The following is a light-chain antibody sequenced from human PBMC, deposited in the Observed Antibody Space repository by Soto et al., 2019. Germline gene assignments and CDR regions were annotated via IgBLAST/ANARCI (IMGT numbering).Light chain of an antibody. J-gene: IGLJ1*01. CDR2: RNN. Sequence: QSALTQPPSASGTPGQRVTISCSGSSSNIGSNYVYWYQQLPGTAPKLLIYRNNQRPSGVPDRFSGSKSGTSASLAISGLRSEDEPDSYCAAWDHTLSVFYVFGTGTKVTVL. CDR1: SSNIGSNY. V-gene: IGLV1-47*01. CDR3: AAWDHTLSVFYV.